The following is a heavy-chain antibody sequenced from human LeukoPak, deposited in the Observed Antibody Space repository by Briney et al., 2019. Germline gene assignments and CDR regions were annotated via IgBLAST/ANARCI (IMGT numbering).Heavy chain of an antibody. Sequence: GGSLRLSCAASGFTFSSYAMSWVRQAPGKGLEWVSAISGSGGSTYYADSVKGRFTISRDNSKNTLYLQMNSLRAEDTAVYYCAKPWYYYDSSGYFDYWGQGTLVTVSS. V-gene: IGHV3-23*01. CDR2: ISGSGGST. CDR3: AKPWYYYDSSGYFDY. J-gene: IGHJ4*02. CDR1: GFTFSSYA. D-gene: IGHD3-22*01.